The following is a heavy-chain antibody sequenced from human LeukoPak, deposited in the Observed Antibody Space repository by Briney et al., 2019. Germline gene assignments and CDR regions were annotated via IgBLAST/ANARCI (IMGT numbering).Heavy chain of an antibody. CDR3: AKGGGELGSGSLDY. D-gene: IGHD3-10*01. CDR2: IRYDGSNK. CDR1: GFTFSGYG. V-gene: IGHV3-30*02. Sequence: GGSLRLSCAASGFTFSGYGMHWVRQAPGKGLEWVAFIRYDGSNKYYADSVKGRFTISRDNSKNTLYLQMNSLRAEDTAVYYCAKGGGELGSGSLDYWGQGTLVTVSS. J-gene: IGHJ4*02.